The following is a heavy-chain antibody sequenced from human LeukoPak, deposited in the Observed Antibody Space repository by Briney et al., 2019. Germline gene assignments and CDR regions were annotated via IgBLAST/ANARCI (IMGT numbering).Heavy chain of an antibody. D-gene: IGHD2-21*01. CDR3: ARNIPVTRWGY. J-gene: IGHJ4*02. CDR2: IYSAGST. V-gene: IGHV3-66*01. Sequence: GGSLRLSCAASGFTVSSNYMTWVRQAPGKGLEWVSLIYSAGSTYYADSVKGRFTISRDNSKNTVYLQMNSLRAEDTAVYYCARNIPVTRWGYWGQGTLVTVSS. CDR1: GFTVSSNY.